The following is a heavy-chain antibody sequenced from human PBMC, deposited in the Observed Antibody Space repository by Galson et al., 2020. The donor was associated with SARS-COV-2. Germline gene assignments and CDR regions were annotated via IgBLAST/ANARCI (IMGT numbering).Heavy chain of an antibody. CDR3: ARIKSDSSGYNSGAFDY. J-gene: IGHJ4*02. V-gene: IGHV2-70*04. CDR1: GFSLRTSGMR. CDR2: IDWDEDK. D-gene: IGHD3-22*01. Sequence: SGPTLVKPTQTLTLTCTFSGFSLRTSGMRVSWIRQPPGKALEWLARIDWDEDKFYTTSLKTRLTISKDTSKNQVVLTMTNMDPVDTATYYCARIKSDSSGYNSGAFDYWGQGALVTVSS.